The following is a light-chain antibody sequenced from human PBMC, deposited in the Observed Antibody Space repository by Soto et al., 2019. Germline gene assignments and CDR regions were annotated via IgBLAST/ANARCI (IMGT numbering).Light chain of an antibody. CDR2: DAS. CDR3: QLYDSYSRT. CDR1: QSISTW. V-gene: IGKV1-5*01. J-gene: IGKJ1*01. Sequence: DLQMTQSPSTLSASVGDRVTITCRASQSISTWLAWYQHKPGRAPRLLICDASSLESGVPSRFSGSGSGTEFTLTISGLQPDDFGTYYCQLYDSYSRTFGQGTKVEIK.